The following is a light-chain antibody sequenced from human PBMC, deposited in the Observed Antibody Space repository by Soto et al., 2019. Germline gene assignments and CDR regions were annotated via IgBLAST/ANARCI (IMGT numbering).Light chain of an antibody. V-gene: IGLV2-14*01. CDR1: SSDVGGYNY. Sequence: QSALTQPASVSGSPGQSITISCTGTSSDVGGYNYVSWYQQHPGIAPKLLIYGVTNRPSGVSTRFSSSKSGNTASLTTSGLQAEDEADYHCSSYTSSSTLLYLFGTGTKLTVL. J-gene: IGLJ1*01. CDR3: SSYTSSSTLLYL. CDR2: GVT.